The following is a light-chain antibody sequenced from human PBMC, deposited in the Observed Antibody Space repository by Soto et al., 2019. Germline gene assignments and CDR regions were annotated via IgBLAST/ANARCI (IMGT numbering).Light chain of an antibody. CDR1: QDISIY. CDR2: DAS. Sequence: IQMTQSPSSLSASVGDKVTITCQASQDISIYLNWYQHKPGKAPQILIHDASNLETGVPSRFSGSGSGTDFTFTISGLQPEDFATYYCQQLNSYPPITSGHGTRLEIK. J-gene: IGKJ5*01. CDR3: QQLNSYPPIT. V-gene: IGKV1-33*01.